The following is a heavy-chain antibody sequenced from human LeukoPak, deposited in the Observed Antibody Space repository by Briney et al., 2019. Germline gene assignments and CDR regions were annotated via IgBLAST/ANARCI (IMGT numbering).Heavy chain of an antibody. V-gene: IGHV3-23*01. CDR1: GVTFSSYA. D-gene: IGHD3-9*01. Sequence: GGSLRLSCAASGVTFSSYAMSWVRQAPGKGLEWVSSISVSGGSTYYADSVKGRFTISRDNSKNMLYLQMNSLRAEDTAVYYCAKLLNNRYFDSNFDYWGQGTLVTVSS. CDR3: AKLLNNRYFDSNFDY. CDR2: ISVSGGST. J-gene: IGHJ4*02.